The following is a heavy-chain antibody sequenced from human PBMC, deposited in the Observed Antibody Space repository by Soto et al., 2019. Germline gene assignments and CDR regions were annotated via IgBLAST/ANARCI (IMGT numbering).Heavy chain of an antibody. D-gene: IGHD6-6*01. CDR2: IDPSDSYT. Sequence: GESLKISVKGSGYSFTSYWISWVRQMPGKGREWMGRIDPSDSYTNYSPSFQGHVTISADKSISTAYLQWSSLKASDTAMYYCARRYIAARPDYYYYGMDVWGQGTTVTVSS. CDR1: GYSFTSYW. CDR3: ARRYIAARPDYYYYGMDV. J-gene: IGHJ6*02. V-gene: IGHV5-10-1*01.